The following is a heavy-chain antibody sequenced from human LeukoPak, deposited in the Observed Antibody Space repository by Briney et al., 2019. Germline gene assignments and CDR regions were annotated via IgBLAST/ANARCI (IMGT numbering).Heavy chain of an antibody. V-gene: IGHV3-23*01. J-gene: IGHJ4*02. CDR3: AKDLRGNGNDRVFDY. CDR1: GFAFNNYA. CDR2: ILNSGGTT. D-gene: IGHD1-1*01. Sequence: PGGSLRLSCAASGFAFNNYAMNWVRQAPGKGPEWVSVILNSGGTTYYADSVKGRFTISRDDSKNTLYLQMNSLRAKDTAVYYCAKDLRGNGNDRVFDYWGQGTLVTVSS.